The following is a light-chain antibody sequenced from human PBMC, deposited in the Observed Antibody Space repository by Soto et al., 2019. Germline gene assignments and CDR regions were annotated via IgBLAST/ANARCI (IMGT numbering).Light chain of an antibody. CDR1: QSLNRW. J-gene: IGKJ1*01. Sequence: DIQMTQSPSSLSASVGDRVTITCRASQSLNRWLAWYQQKPGKAPKLLIYEASSLESGVTSRFSGRGSGTEFTLTISSLQPDDFATYYCQQYSGYSRTFGQGTKVEIK. V-gene: IGKV1-5*03. CDR2: EAS. CDR3: QQYSGYSRT.